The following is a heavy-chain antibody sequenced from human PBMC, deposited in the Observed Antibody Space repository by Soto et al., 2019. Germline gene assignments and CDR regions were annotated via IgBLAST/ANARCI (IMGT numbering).Heavy chain of an antibody. V-gene: IGHV5-51*01. CDR2: IYPGDSDT. CDR1: GFRFTSYW. CDR3: ARLYWEMATIKYYDS. J-gene: IGHJ4*02. Sequence: GESLKISCQTSGFRFTSYWIGWVRQMPGRGLEWMGIIYPGDSDTRYNPSFQGQVTISADKSVTTAYLQWSSLKASDTAVYYCARLYWEMATIKYYDSWGQGTRVTVSS. D-gene: IGHD5-12*01.